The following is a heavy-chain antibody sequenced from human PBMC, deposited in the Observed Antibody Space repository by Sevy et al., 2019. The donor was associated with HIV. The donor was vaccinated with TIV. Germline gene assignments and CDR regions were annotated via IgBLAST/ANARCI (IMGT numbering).Heavy chain of an antibody. CDR3: ARSPPVVVVPGSPSWFDP. CDR1: DGSFSGYY. Sequence: SETLSLTCAVHDGSFSGYYWNWIRQLPGKGLEWIGEINESGITYYNASLKSRVTISVDTSKNQFSLRLNSVTAADTAVYFCARSPPVVVVPGSPSWFDPWGQGTLVTVSS. J-gene: IGHJ5*02. CDR2: INESGIT. V-gene: IGHV4-34*01. D-gene: IGHD2-2*01.